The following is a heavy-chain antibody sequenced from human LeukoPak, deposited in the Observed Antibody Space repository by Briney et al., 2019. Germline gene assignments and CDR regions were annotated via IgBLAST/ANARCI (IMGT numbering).Heavy chain of an antibody. D-gene: IGHD6-19*01. CDR2: INPNTGNP. CDR1: GGTFSSYA. CDR3: AIDQPVAGASNLDS. Sequence: ASVKVSCKASGGTFSSYAISWVRQAPGQGLEWMGWINPNTGNPTYAQAFTGRFVFSLDTSVSTAYLQISSLNTEDTAVYYCAIDQPVAGASNLDSWGQGTLVTVSS. J-gene: IGHJ4*02. V-gene: IGHV7-4-1*02.